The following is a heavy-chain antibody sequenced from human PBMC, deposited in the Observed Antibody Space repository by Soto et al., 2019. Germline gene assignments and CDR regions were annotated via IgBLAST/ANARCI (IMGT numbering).Heavy chain of an antibody. CDR1: GGTFSRYA. V-gene: IGHV1-69*13. CDR2: IVPIYGTR. D-gene: IGHD3-10*01. Sequence: SVKVSCKASGGTFSRYAFSWVRQAPGQGLEWMGGIVPIYGTRGFAQKFQGRLTITADEPTRTAYMELSSLRSEDTAVYYCARDLDYYGSGSHYYYGMGVWGQGTTVTVSS. CDR3: ARDLDYYGSGSHYYYGMGV. J-gene: IGHJ6*02.